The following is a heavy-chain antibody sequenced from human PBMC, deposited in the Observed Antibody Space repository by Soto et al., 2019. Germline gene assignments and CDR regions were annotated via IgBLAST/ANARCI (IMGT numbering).Heavy chain of an antibody. CDR2: IYYSGST. CDR3: ARSRQLDDCTNGVCPRAFDI. J-gene: IGHJ3*02. CDR1: GGSISSGGYY. D-gene: IGHD2-8*01. Sequence: SETLSLTCTVSGGSISSGGYYWSWIRQHPGKGLEWIGYIYYSGSTYYNPSLKSRVTISVDTSKNQFSLKLSSVTAADTAVYYCARSRQLDDCTNGVCPRAFDIWGQGTMVTVSS. V-gene: IGHV4-31*03.